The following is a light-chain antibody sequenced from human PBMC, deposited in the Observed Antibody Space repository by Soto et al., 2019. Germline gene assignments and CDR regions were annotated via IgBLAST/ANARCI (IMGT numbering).Light chain of an antibody. CDR2: AAS. Sequence: DIQMTQSPSSLSASVGDRVTITCRASQSISNYLNWYQQKPGKAPKLLIYAASSLQSGVPSRFTGSGSGTDFTLTISSLQPEDFATYYCQQSYRTPTFGKGTKLEIK. CDR1: QSISNY. CDR3: QQSYRTPT. J-gene: IGKJ2*01. V-gene: IGKV1-39*01.